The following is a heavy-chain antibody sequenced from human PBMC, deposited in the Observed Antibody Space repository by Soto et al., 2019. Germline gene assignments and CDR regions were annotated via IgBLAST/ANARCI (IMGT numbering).Heavy chain of an antibody. V-gene: IGHV3-30-3*01. CDR2: ISYDGSNK. D-gene: IGHD3-10*01. Sequence: PGGSLRLSCAASGFTFSSYAMHWVRQAPGKGLEWVAVISYDGSNKYYADSVKGRFTISRDNSKNTLYLQMNSLRAEDTAVYYCARPLLWFGELSLWGQGTLVTVSS. J-gene: IGHJ4*02. CDR3: ARPLLWFGELSL. CDR1: GFTFSSYA.